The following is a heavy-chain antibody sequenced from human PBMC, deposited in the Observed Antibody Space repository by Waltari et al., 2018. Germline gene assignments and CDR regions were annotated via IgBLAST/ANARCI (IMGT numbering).Heavy chain of an antibody. CDR2: IKMDGIIT. Sequence: EVQLVESGGGLVQPGGSLRLSCAASGFTFSSYWMHWVRQAPGKGLVSVSHIKMDGIITNYVESVKGRFTISRDNAKNTLFLQMNSLRAEYTAVYYCVLYSSDFLGDCWGQGTLVTVSS. D-gene: IGHD6-25*01. CDR1: GFTFSSYW. J-gene: IGHJ4*02. V-gene: IGHV3-74*01. CDR3: VLYSSDFLGDC.